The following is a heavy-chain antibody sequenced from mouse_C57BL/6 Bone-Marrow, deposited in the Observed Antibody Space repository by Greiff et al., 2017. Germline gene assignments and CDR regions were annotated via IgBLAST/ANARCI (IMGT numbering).Heavy chain of an antibody. CDR3: ARQGFDCYGSSYYAMDY. Sequence: EVKVEESGGGLVQPGGSLKLSCAASGFTFSDYGMAWVRQAPRQGPEWVAFISNLAYSIYYADTVTGRFTLSRENAKNTLYLEMSSLRSEDTAMYYCARQGFDCYGSSYYAMDYWGQGTSVTVSS. D-gene: IGHD1-1*01. CDR1: GFTFSDYG. V-gene: IGHV5-15*04. CDR2: ISNLAYSI. J-gene: IGHJ4*01.